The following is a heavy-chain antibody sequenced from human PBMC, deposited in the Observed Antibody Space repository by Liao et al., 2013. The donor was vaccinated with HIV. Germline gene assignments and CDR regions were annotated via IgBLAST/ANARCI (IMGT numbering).Heavy chain of an antibody. CDR3: ARAPMIKDDYYYFYMDV. CDR2: IYHSGST. Sequence: QLQLQESGSGLVKPSQTLSLTCAVSGDSINSGDYSWTWIRQPPGKGLEWIGYIYHSGSTYYSPSLKSRVTITMGTSRSHFSLTLKSVTPADTAVYYCARAPMIKDDYYYFYMDVW. D-gene: IGHD3-22*01. V-gene: IGHV4-30-2*01. J-gene: IGHJ6*03. CDR1: GDSINSGDYS.